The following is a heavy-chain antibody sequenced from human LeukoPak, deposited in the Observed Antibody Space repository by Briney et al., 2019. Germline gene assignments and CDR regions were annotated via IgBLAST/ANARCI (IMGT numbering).Heavy chain of an antibody. D-gene: IGHD4/OR15-4a*01. V-gene: IGHV3-7*01. CDR2: IKQDGSEK. Sequence: GGSLRLSCAASGFTFSSYWMSWVRQAPGKGLEWVANIKQDGSEKYYVDSVKGRFTISRDNAKNSLYLQMNSLRAEDTAVYYCARVTRVLARGAFDIWGQGTMVTVSS. CDR3: ARVTRVLARGAFDI. CDR1: GFTFSSYW. J-gene: IGHJ3*02.